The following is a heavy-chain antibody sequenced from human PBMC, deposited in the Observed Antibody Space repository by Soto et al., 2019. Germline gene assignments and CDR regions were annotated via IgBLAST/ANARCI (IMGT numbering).Heavy chain of an antibody. D-gene: IGHD3-10*01. Sequence: GGSLRLSCETSAFTFRSYGMHWVRQAPGKGLEWVASISYDGSNKDYADSVKGRFTVSRDNSKNALYLHMNSLSVEDSAVYYCARIRGAGWELHYNYFDNWGQGTLVTVSS. CDR3: ARIRGAGWELHYNYFDN. CDR1: AFTFRSYG. J-gene: IGHJ4*02. V-gene: IGHV3-30*03. CDR2: ISYDGSNK.